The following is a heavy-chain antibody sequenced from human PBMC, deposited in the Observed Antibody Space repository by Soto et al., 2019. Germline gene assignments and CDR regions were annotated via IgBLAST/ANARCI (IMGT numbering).Heavy chain of an antibody. CDR1: GFTFSSYA. D-gene: IGHD6-13*01. CDR2: ISGSGGST. CDR3: AKVRPKSIAAAGYYYFDY. Sequence: PGGSLRLSCAASGFTFSSYAMSWVRQAPGKGLEWVSAISGSGGSTYYADSVKGRFTISRDNSKNTLYLQMNSLRAEDTAVYYCAKVRPKSIAAAGYYYFDYWGQGTLVTVSS. V-gene: IGHV3-23*01. J-gene: IGHJ4*02.